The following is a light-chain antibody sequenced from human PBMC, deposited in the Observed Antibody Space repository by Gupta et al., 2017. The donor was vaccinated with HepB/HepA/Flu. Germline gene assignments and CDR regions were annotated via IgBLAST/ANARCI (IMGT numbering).Light chain of an antibody. CDR2: QDS. J-gene: IGLJ2*01. CDR1: KLGDKY. V-gene: IGLV3-1*01. Sequence: SYELTQPPSVSVSPGQTASITCSGDKLGDKYACWYQQKPGQYPVLGIYQDSKRPSGIPERFSGSDSVNNATLTVSGTQAMDEADYSCQAWDSSFVVFGGGTKLTVL. CDR3: QAWDSSFVV.